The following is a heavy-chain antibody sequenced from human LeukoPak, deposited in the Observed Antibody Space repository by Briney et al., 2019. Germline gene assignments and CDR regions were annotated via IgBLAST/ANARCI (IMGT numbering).Heavy chain of an antibody. CDR2: INPHSGGT. CDR1: GYTFTDYY. D-gene: IGHD2-8*01. J-gene: IGHJ4*01. Sequence: ASVKVSCTTSGYTFTDYYIHWVRQAPGQGLEWMGWINPHSGGTHYAQKFQGRVTVTRDTSITTVSMELSRLRSDDTAVYYCARSAXTXXXXXGXXDYWGXGTLLTX. CDR3: ARSAXTXXXXXGXXDY. V-gene: IGHV1-2*02.